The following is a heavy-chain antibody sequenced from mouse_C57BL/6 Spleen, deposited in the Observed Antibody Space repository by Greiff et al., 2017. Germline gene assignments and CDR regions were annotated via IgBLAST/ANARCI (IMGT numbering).Heavy chain of an antibody. Sequence: QVQLKESGAELVKPGASVKISCKASGYAFSSYWMNWVKQRPGKGLEWIGQIYPGDGDTNYNGKFKGKATLTADKSSSTAYMQLSSLTSEDSAVYFCARWDWDVYYYAMDYWGQGTSVTVSS. CDR1: GYAFSSYW. CDR2: IYPGDGDT. J-gene: IGHJ4*01. D-gene: IGHD4-1*01. V-gene: IGHV1-80*01. CDR3: ARWDWDVYYYAMDY.